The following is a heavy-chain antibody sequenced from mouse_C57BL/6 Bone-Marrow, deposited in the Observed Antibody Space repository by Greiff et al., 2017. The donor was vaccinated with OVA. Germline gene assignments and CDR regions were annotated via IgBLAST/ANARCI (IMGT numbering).Heavy chain of an antibody. Sequence: EVQLVESGGGLVQPGGSLKLSCAASGFTFSDYYMYWVRQTPEKRLEWVAYISNGGGSTYYPDNVKGRFTISRDNAKNTRYLQLSRLKSEDTAMYYGARQEAYYDYDAWCAYWGQGTLVTVSA. CDR3: ARQEAYYDYDAWCAY. D-gene: IGHD2-4*01. CDR2: ISNGGGST. V-gene: IGHV5-12*01. CDR1: GFTFSDYY. J-gene: IGHJ3*01.